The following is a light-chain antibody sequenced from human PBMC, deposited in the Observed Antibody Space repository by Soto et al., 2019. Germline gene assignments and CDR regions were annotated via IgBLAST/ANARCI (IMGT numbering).Light chain of an antibody. CDR3: AAWDDSLDGVV. CDR2: SNN. Sequence: QSVLTQPPSASGTPGQRVTISCSGSSSNIGSHTVNWYQQLPGTAPKILIYSNNQRPSGVPDRFSGSKSGTSASLAINGLQSEDEADYYCAAWDDSLDGVVFGGGTQLTVL. V-gene: IGLV1-44*01. CDR1: SSNIGSHT. J-gene: IGLJ2*01.